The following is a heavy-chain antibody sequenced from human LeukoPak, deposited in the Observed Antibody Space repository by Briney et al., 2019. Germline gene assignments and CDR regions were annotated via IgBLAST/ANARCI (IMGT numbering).Heavy chain of an antibody. V-gene: IGHV3-53*01. J-gene: IGHJ4*02. Sequence: GGSLRLSCAASGFTVSSNYMSWVRHAPGKGLEWVSVIYSGGSTYYADSVKGRFTISRDNSKNTLYLQMNSLRAEDTAVYYCARASSSSWYTGYYFDYWGQGTLVTVSS. CDR3: ARASSSSWYTGYYFDY. CDR1: GFTVSSNY. CDR2: IYSGGST. D-gene: IGHD6-13*01.